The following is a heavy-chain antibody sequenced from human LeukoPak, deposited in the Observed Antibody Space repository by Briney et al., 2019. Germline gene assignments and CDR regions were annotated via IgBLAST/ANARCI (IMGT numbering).Heavy chain of an antibody. CDR1: GFSVSSKY. J-gene: IGHJ3*02. D-gene: IGHD5-12*01. V-gene: IGHV3-53*01. CDR2: IYTDGRT. Sequence: GGSLRLSRAASGFSVSSKYISWVRQAPGKGLEWVSIIYTDGRTFHADSVRGRFTMSRDTSKNTLDLQMNSLRADDTAVYFRARDRHRYRGSNGDGDAFDIWGQGTKVTVSS. CDR3: ARDRHRYRGSNGDGDAFDI.